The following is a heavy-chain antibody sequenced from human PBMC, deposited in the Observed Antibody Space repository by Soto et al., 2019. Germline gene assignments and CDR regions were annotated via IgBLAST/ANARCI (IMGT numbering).Heavy chain of an antibody. Sequence: PSETLSLTCTVSGGSLTSGSYYWSWIRQPTGKGLEWIGNIYYRGSTNYNPSLKSRVTISVDTSKNQFSLKLSSVTAADTAVYYCTRDSSGWYRWFDPWGQGTLVTVSS. V-gene: IGHV4-61*01. CDR3: TRDSSGWYRWFDP. J-gene: IGHJ5*02. CDR1: GGSLTSGSYY. D-gene: IGHD6-19*01. CDR2: IYYRGST.